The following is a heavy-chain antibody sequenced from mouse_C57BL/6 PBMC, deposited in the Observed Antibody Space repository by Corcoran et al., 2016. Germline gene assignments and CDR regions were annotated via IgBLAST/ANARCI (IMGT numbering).Heavy chain of an antibody. V-gene: IGHV9-3*01. CDR1: GYTFTPYG. Sequence: QFQLVQSGPELKKPGETVKISCKASGYTFTPYGMSWVKQAPGKGLKWMGWINTYSGVPTYADDFKGRFAFSLETSASTAYLQINNLKNEDTATYFCARYYYDYPYWNFDVWGTGTTVTVSS. CDR3: ARYYYDYPYWNFDV. D-gene: IGHD2-4*01. CDR2: INTYSGVP. J-gene: IGHJ1*03.